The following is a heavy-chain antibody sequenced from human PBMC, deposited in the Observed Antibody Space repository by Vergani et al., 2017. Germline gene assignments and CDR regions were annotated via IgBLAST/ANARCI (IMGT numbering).Heavy chain of an antibody. CDR1: GGSISSGSYY. D-gene: IGHD2-2*02. Sequence: QVQLQESGPGLVKPSQTLSLTCTVSGGSISSGSYYWSWIRQPAGKGLEWIGRIYTSGSTNYNPSLKSRVTISVDTSKNQFSLKLRSVTAADTAVYYCAREEEVVVVPAAIADWGQGTLVTVSS. CDR2: IYTSGST. J-gene: IGHJ4*02. CDR3: AREEEVVVVPAAIAD. V-gene: IGHV4-61*02.